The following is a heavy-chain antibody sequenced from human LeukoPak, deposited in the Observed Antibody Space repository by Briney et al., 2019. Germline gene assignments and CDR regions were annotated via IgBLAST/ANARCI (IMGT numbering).Heavy chain of an antibody. Sequence: SETLSLTCAVYGGSFSGYYWSWIRQHPGKGLEWIGYIYYSGSTYYNPSLKSRVTISVDTSKNQFSLKLSSVTAADTAVYYCARLLNYGDAAVDYWGQGTLVTVSS. V-gene: IGHV4-31*11. CDR3: ARLLNYGDAAVDY. CDR2: IYYSGST. J-gene: IGHJ4*02. CDR1: GGSFSGYY. D-gene: IGHD4-17*01.